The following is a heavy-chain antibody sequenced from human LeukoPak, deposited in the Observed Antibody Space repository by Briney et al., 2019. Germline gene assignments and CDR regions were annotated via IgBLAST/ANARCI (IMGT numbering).Heavy chain of an antibody. Sequence: PSETLSLTCTVYGGSFSGYYWSWIRQPPGKGLEWTGEINHSGSTNYNPSLKSRVAISVDTSKNQFSLRVSSVTAADTAVYYCARQAGYCSSTSCSHYWYFDLWGRGTLVTVSS. D-gene: IGHD2-2*01. CDR1: GGSFSGYY. J-gene: IGHJ2*01. CDR2: INHSGST. CDR3: ARQAGYCSSTSCSHYWYFDL. V-gene: IGHV4-34*01.